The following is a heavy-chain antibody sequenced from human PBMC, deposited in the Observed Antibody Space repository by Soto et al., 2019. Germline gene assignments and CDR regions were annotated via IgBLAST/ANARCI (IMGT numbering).Heavy chain of an antibody. V-gene: IGHV1-8*01. Sequence: QVQLVQSGAEVKKPGASVKVSCKASGYTFTSYDINWVRQATGQGLEWMGWMNPNSGNTGYAQKFQGRVTMTRNTSICTAYMELSSLRSEDTAVYYCARGRLDAMVLDPDYYYYYMDVWGKGTTVTVSS. CDR2: MNPNSGNT. CDR1: GYTFTSYD. D-gene: IGHD3-10*01. CDR3: ARGRLDAMVLDPDYYYYYMDV. J-gene: IGHJ6*03.